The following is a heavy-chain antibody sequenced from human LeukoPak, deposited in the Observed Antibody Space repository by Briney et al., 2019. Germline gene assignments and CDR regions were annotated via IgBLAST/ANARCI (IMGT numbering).Heavy chain of an antibody. J-gene: IGHJ4*02. D-gene: IGHD3-22*01. Sequence: KDGESLKISCKGSGYSFTSYWIGWVRQMPGKGLERMGIIYPGDSDTRYSPSFQGQVTISADKSISTAYLQWSSLKASDTAMYYCARPKRDSSGYVYFDYWGQGTLVTVSS. CDR2: IYPGDSDT. CDR3: ARPKRDSSGYVYFDY. CDR1: GYSFTSYW. V-gene: IGHV5-51*01.